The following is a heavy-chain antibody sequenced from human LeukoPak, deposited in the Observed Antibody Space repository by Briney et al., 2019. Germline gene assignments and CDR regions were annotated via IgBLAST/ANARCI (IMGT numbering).Heavy chain of an antibody. V-gene: IGHV3-23*01. CDR2: MSGSGGST. CDR3: AKKTPGAVASLPDS. J-gene: IGHJ4*02. D-gene: IGHD6-19*01. CDR1: GFTFSSYA. Sequence: PGGSLRLSCAASGFTFSSYAMSWVRHAPGKGLELVSAMSGSGGSTYCAGSVKGRFTISRDYSKNTLYLQMNSLRVEDTAVYYCAKKTPGAVASLPDSWGQGTLVTVSS.